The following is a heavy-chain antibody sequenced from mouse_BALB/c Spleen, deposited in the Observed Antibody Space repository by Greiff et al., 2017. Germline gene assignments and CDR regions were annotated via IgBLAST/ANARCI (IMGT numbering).Heavy chain of an antibody. CDR2: INPSSGYT. J-gene: IGHJ4*01. CDR1: GYTFTSYP. V-gene: IGHV1-4*01. Sequence: VQLVESGAELARPGASVKMSCTASGYTFTSYPMNWVNQRPGQGLEWIGYINPSSGYTNYNQKFKDKATLTADKSSSTAYMQLSSLTSEDSAVYYCARSGQYGNYLYAMDYWGQGTSVTVSS. CDR3: ARSGQYGNYLYAMDY. D-gene: IGHD2-10*02.